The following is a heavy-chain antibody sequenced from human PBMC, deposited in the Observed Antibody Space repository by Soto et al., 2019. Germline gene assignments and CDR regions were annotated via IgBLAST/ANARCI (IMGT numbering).Heavy chain of an antibody. CDR1: GFTFSSYA. J-gene: IGHJ5*02. CDR3: AKDQYYYGSGSPIFDP. Sequence: SGGSLRLSCAASGFTFSSYAMSWVRQAPGKGLEWVSAISGSGGSTYYADSVKGRFTISRDNSKNTLYLQMNSLRAEDTAVYYCAKDQYYYGSGSPIFDPWGQGTLVTVSS. CDR2: ISGSGGST. D-gene: IGHD3-10*01. V-gene: IGHV3-23*01.